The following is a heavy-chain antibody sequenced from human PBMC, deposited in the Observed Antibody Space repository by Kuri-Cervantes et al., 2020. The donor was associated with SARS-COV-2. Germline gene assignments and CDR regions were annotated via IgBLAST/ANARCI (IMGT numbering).Heavy chain of an antibody. V-gene: IGHV5-51*01. CDR1: GYSFTSYW. Sequence: GESLKISCKGSGYSFTSYWIGWVRQMPGKGLEWMGIIYPGDSDTRYSPSFQGQVTISADKSISTAYLQWSSLKASDTAMYYCARSPYYDFWSGYPLNFNYWGRGTLVTVSS. D-gene: IGHD3-3*01. J-gene: IGHJ4*02. CDR3: ARSPYYDFWSGYPLNFNY. CDR2: IYPGDSDT.